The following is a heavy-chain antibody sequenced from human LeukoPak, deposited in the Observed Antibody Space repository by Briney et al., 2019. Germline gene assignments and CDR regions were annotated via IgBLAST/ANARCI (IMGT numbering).Heavy chain of an antibody. D-gene: IGHD6-19*01. J-gene: IGHJ4*02. CDR1: GGSFSGYY. CDR3: ARAVAGVYYFDY. Sequence: SETLSLTCAVSGGSFSGYYWSWIRQPPGKGLEWIGEINHSGSTHYSPSLKSRVTISLDTSKNQFSLKLSSVTAADTAVYYCARAVAGVYYFDYWGQGTLVTVSS. CDR2: INHSGST. V-gene: IGHV4-34*01.